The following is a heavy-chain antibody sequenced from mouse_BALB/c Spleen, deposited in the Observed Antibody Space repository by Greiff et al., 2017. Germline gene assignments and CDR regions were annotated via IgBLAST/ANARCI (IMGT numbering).Heavy chain of an antibody. D-gene: IGHD4-1*02. J-gene: IGHJ3*01. CDR1: GFNIKDTY. V-gene: IGHV14-3*02. CDR2: IDPANGNT. Sequence: EVKLMESGAELVKPGASVKLSCTASGFNIKDTYMHWVKQRPEQGLEWIGRIDPANGNTKYDPKFQGKATITADTSSNTAYLQLSSLTSEDTAVYYCAPTGTGFAYWGQGTLVTVSA. CDR3: APTGTGFAY.